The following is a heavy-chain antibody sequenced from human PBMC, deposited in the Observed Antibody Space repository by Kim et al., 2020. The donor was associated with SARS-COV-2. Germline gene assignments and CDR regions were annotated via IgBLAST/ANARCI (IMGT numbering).Heavy chain of an antibody. Sequence: SETLSLTCTVSGGSISSSSYYWGWIRQPPGKGLEWIRSIYYSGSTYYNPSLKSRVTITVDTSKNQFSLRLSTVTAADTAVYYCASSWEAGIDPWGQGTLVTLSS. CDR3: ASSWEAGIDP. CDR1: GGSISSSSYY. V-gene: IGHV4-39*01. D-gene: IGHD2-15*01. J-gene: IGHJ5*02. CDR2: IYYSGST.